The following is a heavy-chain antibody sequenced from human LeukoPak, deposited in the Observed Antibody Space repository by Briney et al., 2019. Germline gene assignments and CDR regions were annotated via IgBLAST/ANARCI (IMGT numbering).Heavy chain of an antibody. Sequence: GASVKVSCKASGYTFTGYYMHWVRQAPGQGLEWMGRINPNSGGTNYAQKFQGRVTMTRDTSISTAYMELSRLRSDDTAVYYCARGMFIGKYEYVWGSYRHHDAFDIWGQGTMVTVSS. CDR2: INPNSGGT. CDR1: GYTFTGYY. CDR3: ARGMFIGKYEYVWGSYRHHDAFDI. J-gene: IGHJ3*02. D-gene: IGHD3-16*02. V-gene: IGHV1-2*06.